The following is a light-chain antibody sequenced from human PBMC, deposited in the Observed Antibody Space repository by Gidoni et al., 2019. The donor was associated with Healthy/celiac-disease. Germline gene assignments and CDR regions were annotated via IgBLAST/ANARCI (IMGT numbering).Light chain of an antibody. J-gene: IGLJ3*02. CDR2: EVS. CDR3: SLYTISSTWV. Sequence: QPALTQPPSVSGSPGQSVTISCTGTSIDVGRYNRVSWYQPPPATAPKLMIYEVSNRPSGVPDRFSGSKSGNTASLTISGLQAEDEADYYCSLYTISSTWVFGGGTKLTVL. V-gene: IGLV2-18*01. CDR1: SIDVGRYNR.